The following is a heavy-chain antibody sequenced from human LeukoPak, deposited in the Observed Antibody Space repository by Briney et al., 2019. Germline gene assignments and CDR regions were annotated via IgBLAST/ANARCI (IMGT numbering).Heavy chain of an antibody. V-gene: IGHV3-13*01. J-gene: IGHJ4*02. CDR2: IHTADDT. CDR1: GFTFSTYD. Sequence: GGSLRLSCAASGFTFSTYDMHWVRQATGKGLDWVSSIHTADDTYYPASVKGRFTISRDNAKNSLYLQMNSLKTEDTAVYYCTTGGGSGLDYWGQGTLVTVSS. CDR3: TTGGGSGLDY. D-gene: IGHD3-16*01.